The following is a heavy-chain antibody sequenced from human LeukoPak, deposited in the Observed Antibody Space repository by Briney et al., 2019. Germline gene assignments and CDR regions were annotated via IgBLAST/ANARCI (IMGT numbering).Heavy chain of an antibody. D-gene: IGHD1-1*01. J-gene: IGHJ1*01. CDR2: IYTSGST. CDR3: ARGGFPWTGGYLQH. Sequence: SETLSLTCTVSGGSISSYYWSWIRQPAGKGLEWIGRIYTSGSTNYNPSLKSRVTMSVDTSKNQFSLKLSSVTAADTAVYYCARGGFPWTGGYLQHWGQGTLVTVSS. V-gene: IGHV4-4*07. CDR1: GGSISSYY.